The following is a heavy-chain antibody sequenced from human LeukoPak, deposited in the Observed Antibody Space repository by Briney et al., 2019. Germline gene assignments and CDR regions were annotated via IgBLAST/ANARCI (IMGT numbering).Heavy chain of an antibody. CDR2: ISGSGGST. Sequence: GGSLRLSCAASGFTFSSYAMSWVRQAPGKGLEWVSAISGSGGSTYYADSVKGRFTISRDNSKNTLYLQMNSLRAEDTAVYYCAKADDYGDYAGHNWFDPWGQGTLVTVSS. CDR1: GFTFSSYA. CDR3: AKADDYGDYAGHNWFDP. J-gene: IGHJ5*02. D-gene: IGHD4-17*01. V-gene: IGHV3-23*01.